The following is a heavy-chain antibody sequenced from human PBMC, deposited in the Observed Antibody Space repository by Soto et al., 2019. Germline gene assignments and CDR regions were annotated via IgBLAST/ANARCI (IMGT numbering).Heavy chain of an antibody. CDR1: GCC. J-gene: IGHJ6*02. Sequence: GCCCSINQQHPGKGLEWIGYIYYSGSTYYNPSLKSRVTISVDTSKNQFSLKLSSVTAADTAVYYCARDRSYGSGSYYTVDYYGMDVWGQGTTVTVSS. D-gene: IGHD3-10*01. CDR3: ARDRSYGSGSYYTVDYYGMDV. V-gene: IGHV4-31*02. CDR2: IYYSGST.